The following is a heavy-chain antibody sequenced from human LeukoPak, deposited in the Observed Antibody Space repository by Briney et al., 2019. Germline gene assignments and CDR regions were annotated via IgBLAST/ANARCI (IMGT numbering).Heavy chain of an antibody. CDR1: GFTFSSYG. CDR3: ARDLFRQTYSYYMDV. CDR2: IWYDGSNK. V-gene: IGHV3-33*08. J-gene: IGHJ6*03. Sequence: GGSLRLSCAASGFTFSSYGMHWVRQAPGKGLEWVAVIWYDGSNKYYADSVTGRFTISRDNSKNTLYLQLNSLRAEDTAVYYCARDLFRQTYSYYMDVWGKGTTVTVSS. D-gene: IGHD2-15*01.